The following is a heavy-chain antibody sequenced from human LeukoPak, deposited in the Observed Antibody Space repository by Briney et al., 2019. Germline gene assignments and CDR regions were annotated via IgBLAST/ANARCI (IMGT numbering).Heavy chain of an antibody. Sequence: GGSLRLSCAASGFTFSNAWMSWVRQAPGKGLEWVGRIKSKSDGGTTDYAAPVKGRFTISRDDSKNTLYLQMNSLRAEDTAVYYCAKAGWFGELLFSENWFDPWGQGTLVTVSS. V-gene: IGHV3-15*01. J-gene: IGHJ5*02. D-gene: IGHD3-10*01. CDR2: IKSKSDGGTT. CDR1: GFTFSNAW. CDR3: AKAGWFGELLFSENWFDP.